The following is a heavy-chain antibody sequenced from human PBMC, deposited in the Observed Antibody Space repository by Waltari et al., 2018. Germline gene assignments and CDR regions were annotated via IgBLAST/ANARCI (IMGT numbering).Heavy chain of an antibody. Sequence: QVQLVQSGAEVKKPGASVQISCKASGYTFNRFAIHWVRQARGERLEWMGWINAGDGNTKYTQEFKGRVTITRDTSARTAYMELSSLRSEDTAVYYCASAGPFGRYYYYGMDVWGQGTTVTVSS. V-gene: IGHV1-3*03. J-gene: IGHJ6*02. D-gene: IGHD3-16*01. CDR2: INAGDGNT. CDR1: GYTFNRFA. CDR3: ASAGPFGRYYYYGMDV.